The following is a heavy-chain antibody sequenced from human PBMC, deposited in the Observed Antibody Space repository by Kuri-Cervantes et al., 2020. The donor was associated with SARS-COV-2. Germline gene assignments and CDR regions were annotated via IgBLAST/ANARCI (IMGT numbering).Heavy chain of an antibody. CDR2: IWYDGSNK. J-gene: IGHJ6*02. D-gene: IGHD5-12*01. V-gene: IGHV3-33*01. Sequence: GGSLRLSCAASGFTFSSYGMHWVRQAPGKGLEWVAVIWYDGSNKYYADSVKGRFTISRDNSKNTLYLQMNGLRAEDTAVYYCARGDSGYAGYYYYGMDVWGQGTTVTVSS. CDR1: GFTFSSYG. CDR3: ARGDSGYAGYYYYGMDV.